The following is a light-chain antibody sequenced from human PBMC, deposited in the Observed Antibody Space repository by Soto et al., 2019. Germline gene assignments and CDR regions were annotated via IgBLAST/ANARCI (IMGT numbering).Light chain of an antibody. CDR2: AAS. J-gene: IGKJ5*01. Sequence: IQLTQSTSSLSASVSDRVTITCRASQGISSYLAWYQQKPGKAPKLXIYAASTLQSGVPPRFSGSGSGTDFTLTISSLQPQDFATYYCQQTFSPPSITFGQGTRLEIK. CDR3: QQTFSPPSIT. V-gene: IGKV1-9*01. CDR1: QGISSY.